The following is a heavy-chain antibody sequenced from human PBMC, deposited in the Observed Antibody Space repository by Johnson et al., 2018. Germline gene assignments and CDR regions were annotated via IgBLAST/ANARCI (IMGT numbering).Heavy chain of an antibody. D-gene: IGHD3-22*01. CDR2: MTGYSART. CDR3: AKDRDYDDSSPFDP. Sequence: VQLVESGGGLVQPGGSLRLSCAASGFTFTTYAMNWVRQAPGKGLEWVSSMTGYSARTSYTDSVKGRFTISRDNSKNTLYLQMSSLRAEDTAIYYCAKDRDYDDSSPFDPWGQGTLVTVSS. CDR1: GFTFTTYA. V-gene: IGHV3-23*04. J-gene: IGHJ5*02.